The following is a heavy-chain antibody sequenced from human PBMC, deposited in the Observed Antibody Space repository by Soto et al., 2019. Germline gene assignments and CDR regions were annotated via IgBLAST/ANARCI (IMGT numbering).Heavy chain of an antibody. V-gene: IGHV3-30-3*01. D-gene: IGHD2-8*02. J-gene: IGHJ6*02. CDR2: ISYDGASQ. Sequence: QVQLVESGGGVVQPGRSLRLSCAALGFSFRNYAMHWVRQPPGKGLEWVASISYDGASQYYADSVKGRLTVSRDNSNNTLELQTNILKGAASAVYYCASVIVLDTLMIFYCMDIWGHGAKVIGTS. CDR3: ASVIVLDTLMIFYCMDI. CDR1: GFSFRNYA.